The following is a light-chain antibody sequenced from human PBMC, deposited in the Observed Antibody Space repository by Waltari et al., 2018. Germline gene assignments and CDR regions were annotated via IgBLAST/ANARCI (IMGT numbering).Light chain of an antibody. CDR2: DAS. CDR1: ESVRTN. J-gene: IGKJ1*01. Sequence: EVVMTQSPATLSVSPGEGATVSCRASESVRTNVAWYQQTPGQAPSLIIYDASTRATGSPGRVSGSGSGTEFILSISSRQSEDFAIYYCQQYNKWPPWTFGQGTKVEIK. V-gene: IGKV3D-15*01. CDR3: QQYNKWPPWT.